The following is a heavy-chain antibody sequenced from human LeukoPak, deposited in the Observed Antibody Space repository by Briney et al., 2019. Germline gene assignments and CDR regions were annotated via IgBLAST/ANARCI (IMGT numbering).Heavy chain of an antibody. CDR2: IRSKAYGGTA. CDR3: TVEIRYFDWFQADY. D-gene: IGHD3-9*01. V-gene: IGHV3-49*03. J-gene: IGHJ4*02. CDR1: GFTFGDHS. Sequence: GGSLRLSCTASGFTFGDHSVSWFRQAPGKGLEWVGFIRSKAYGGTAEYAASVKGRFTISRDDSKSVAYLQMDSLKTEDTAVYYCTVEIRYFDWFQADYWGQGTLVTVSS.